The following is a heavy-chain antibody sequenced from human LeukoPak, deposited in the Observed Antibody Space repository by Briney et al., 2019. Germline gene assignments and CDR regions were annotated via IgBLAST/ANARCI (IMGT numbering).Heavy chain of an antibody. D-gene: IGHD1-1*01. CDR2: ISSSGIST. J-gene: IGHJ4*02. V-gene: IGHV3-23*01. CDR1: GFTVSSNY. Sequence: GGSLRLSCAASGFTVSSNYMSWVRQAPGKGLEWVSRISSSGISTFYADSVKGRFTISRDNSGNTLYLQMNSLRAEDTALYYCAKNNDFDYWGQGTLVTVSS. CDR3: AKNNDFDY.